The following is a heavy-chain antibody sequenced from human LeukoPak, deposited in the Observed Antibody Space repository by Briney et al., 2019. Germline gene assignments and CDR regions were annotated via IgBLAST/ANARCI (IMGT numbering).Heavy chain of an antibody. CDR3: ARHPGASFDS. CDR2: IYYTGNT. V-gene: IGHV4-59*08. J-gene: IGHJ4*02. D-gene: IGHD7-27*01. CDR1: GDSIRGDY. Sequence: TSSETLSLRCTVSGDSIRGDYWSWIRQPPGKRLEWIGYIYYTGNTTYNPSLNSRVTMSIDTSRKLFSLRLTSVTAADTAVYFCARHPGASFDSWGQGNLVTVSS.